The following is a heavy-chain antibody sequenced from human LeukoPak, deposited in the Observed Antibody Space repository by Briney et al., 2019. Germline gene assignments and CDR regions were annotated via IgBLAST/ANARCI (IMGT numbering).Heavy chain of an antibody. CDR2: IIPILGIA. V-gene: IGHV1-69*04. Sequence: SVKVSCKASGGTFSSYAISWVRQAPGQGLEWMGRIIPILGIANYAQKFQGRVTITADKSTSTAYMELSSLRSEDTAVYYCARISSVVQGVIIYPDAFDIWGQGTMVTVSS. J-gene: IGHJ3*02. CDR1: GGTFSSYA. D-gene: IGHD3-10*01. CDR3: ARISSVVQGVIIYPDAFDI.